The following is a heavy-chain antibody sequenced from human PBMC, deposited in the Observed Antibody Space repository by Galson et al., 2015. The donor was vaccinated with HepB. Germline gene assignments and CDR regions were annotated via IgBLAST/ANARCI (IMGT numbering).Heavy chain of an antibody. CDR3: ARRGAGFGANYMDV. V-gene: IGHV3-64*02. D-gene: IGHD3-10*01. J-gene: IGHJ6*03. CDR1: GFTFSNYA. CDR2: ISSNGGST. Sequence: SLRLSCAASGFTFSNYAMHWVRQAPGKGLEYVSVISSNGGSTYYADSVKGRFTISRDNSKNTLYLQMGSLRAEDMAVYYCARRGAGFGANYMDVWGKGTTVTVSS.